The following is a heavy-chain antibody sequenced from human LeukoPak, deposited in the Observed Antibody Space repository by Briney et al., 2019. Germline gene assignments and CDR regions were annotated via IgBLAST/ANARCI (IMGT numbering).Heavy chain of an antibody. CDR1: GFTFSSYA. Sequence: GGSLRLSCAASGFTFSSYAMSWVRQAPGKGLEWVSAIGGSGGSTYYADSVKGRSTISRDNSKNTLYLQMNSLRAEDTAVYYCAKIYPGSGYYFVGGNAFDIWGQGTMVTVSS. CDR2: IGGSGGST. V-gene: IGHV3-23*01. D-gene: IGHD3-3*01. J-gene: IGHJ3*02. CDR3: AKIYPGSGYYFVGGNAFDI.